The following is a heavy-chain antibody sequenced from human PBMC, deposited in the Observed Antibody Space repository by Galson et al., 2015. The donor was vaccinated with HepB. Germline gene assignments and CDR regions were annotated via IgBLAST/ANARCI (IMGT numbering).Heavy chain of an antibody. CDR2: INPNSGDT. D-gene: IGHD3-22*01. V-gene: IGHV1-2*02. CDR3: ASGFRGSSHGYFLTWFDP. CDR1: GNTFTGYQ. Sequence: SVKVSCKAAGNTFTGYQMHWVRQAPGQGLEWMGWINPNSGDTNYAQKFQGRVTMTRDTSITTVYMELSRLRSDDTAVYYCASGFRGSSHGYFLTWFDPWGQGSLVTVSS. J-gene: IGHJ5*02.